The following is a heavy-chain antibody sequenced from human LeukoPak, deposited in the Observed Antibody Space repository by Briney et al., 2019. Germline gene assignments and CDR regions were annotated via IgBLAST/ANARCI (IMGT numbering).Heavy chain of an antibody. V-gene: IGHV4-59*01. CDR3: ASSSGYCSSTSCPRGYYYMDV. J-gene: IGHJ6*03. CDR1: GGSISSYY. D-gene: IGHD2-2*01. Sequence: PSETLSLTCTVSGGSISSYYWSWIRQPPGKGLEWIGYICYSGSTNYNPSLKSRVTISVDTSKNQFSLKLSSVTAADTAVYYCASSSGYCSSTSCPRGYYYMDVWGKGTTVTVSS. CDR2: ICYSGST.